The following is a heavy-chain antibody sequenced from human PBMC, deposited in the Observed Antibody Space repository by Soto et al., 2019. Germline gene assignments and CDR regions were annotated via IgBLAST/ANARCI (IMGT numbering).Heavy chain of an antibody. Sequence: QVQLVESGGGVVQPGRSLRLSCAASGFTFSSYGMHWVRQAPGKGLEWVAVIWYDGSNKYYADSVKGRFTISRDNSKNTLYLQMNSLRAEDTAVYYCARGQGGRSCYYYYGMDVWGQGTTVTVSS. J-gene: IGHJ6*02. CDR2: IWYDGSNK. V-gene: IGHV3-33*01. CDR3: ARGQGGRSCYYYYGMDV. D-gene: IGHD3-16*01. CDR1: GFTFSSYG.